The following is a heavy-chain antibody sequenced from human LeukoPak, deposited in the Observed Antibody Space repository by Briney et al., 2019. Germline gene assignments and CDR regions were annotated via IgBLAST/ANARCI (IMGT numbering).Heavy chain of an antibody. V-gene: IGHV3-30*03. J-gene: IGHJ4*02. D-gene: IGHD3-22*01. CDR2: ITYDGSNE. Sequence: GRPLRLLCAAWGFTFSSYGMLWVRQATGEGLVWVADITYDGSNEYYGDSVKGRFTISRDNLKNSLYLQMNSLRAEDTGVYYCARWKGINHEASGWYVDYWGQGVLVTVSS. CDR1: GFTFSSYG. CDR3: ARWKGINHEASGWYVDY.